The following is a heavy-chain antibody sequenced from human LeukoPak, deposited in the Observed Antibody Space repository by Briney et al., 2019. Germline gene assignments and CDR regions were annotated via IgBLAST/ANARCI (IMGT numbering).Heavy chain of an antibody. J-gene: IGHJ6*03. CDR1: GYTFTSYG. V-gene: IGHV1-2*02. CDR2: INPNSGGT. Sequence: GASVKVSCKASGYTFTSYGISWVRQAPGQGLEWMGWINPNSGGTNYAQKFQGRVTMTRDTSISTAYMELSRLRSDDTAVYYCARAGKGRLDYYYYMDVWGKGTTVTISS. CDR3: ARAGKGRLDYYYYMDV.